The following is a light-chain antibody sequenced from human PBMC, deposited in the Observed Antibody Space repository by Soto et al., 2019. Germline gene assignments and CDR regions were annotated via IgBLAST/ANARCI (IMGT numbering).Light chain of an antibody. CDR3: QQSHTART. V-gene: IGKV1-13*02. J-gene: IGKJ1*01. CDR2: DAS. CDR1: QGISSA. Sequence: AIQLTQSPSSLSASVGDRVSITCRASQGISSALAWYQHKPGKAPKILIYDASSLQSGVPSRFSGNGSGTDFILTINSLQLEDFATYYCQQSHTARTFGQGTKVDIK.